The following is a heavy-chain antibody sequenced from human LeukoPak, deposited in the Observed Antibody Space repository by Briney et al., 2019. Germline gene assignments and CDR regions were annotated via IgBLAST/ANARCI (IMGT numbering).Heavy chain of an antibody. V-gene: IGHV3-23*01. D-gene: IGHD1-26*01. CDR2: ISFSGDSI. J-gene: IGHJ6*02. CDR1: GFTFSDSA. Sequence: PGGSLRLSCAASGFTFSDSAMTWVRQAPGKGLEWVSLISFSGDSIYYADSVRGRFTISRDNAKNTLYLQMNSLRAEDTAVYYCARMGSQRNGMDVWGQGTTVTVSS. CDR3: ARMGSQRNGMDV.